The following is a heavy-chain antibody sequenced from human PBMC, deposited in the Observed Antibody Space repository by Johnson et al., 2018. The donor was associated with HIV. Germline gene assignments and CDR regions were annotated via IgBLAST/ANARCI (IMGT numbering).Heavy chain of an antibody. CDR2: ISYDGSNK. D-gene: IGHD3-22*01. J-gene: IGHJ3*02. Sequence: VQLVESGGGVVQPGRSLRLSCAASGFTFSSYAMHWVRQAPGKGLEWVAVISYDGSNKYYADSVKGRFTISRDNSKNTLYLQMNSLRADDTAVYYWARDRSITMVVVVSGAFDIWGQGTMVTVSS. V-gene: IGHV3-30*04. CDR3: ARDRSITMVVVVSGAFDI. CDR1: GFTFSSYA.